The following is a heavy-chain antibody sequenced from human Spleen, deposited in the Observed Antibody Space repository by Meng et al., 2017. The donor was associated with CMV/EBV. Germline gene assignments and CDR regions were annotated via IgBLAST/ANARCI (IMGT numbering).Heavy chain of an antibody. Sequence: YTFTGPYIHWVRQAPGHGLEWMGWINPNSGGTNYEQKFQGRVTMTRDTSISTAYMELSSLRSDDTAVYYCARGGGKTYYDFWSAYYMNWGQGTLVTVSS. J-gene: IGHJ4*02. CDR1: YTFTGPY. CDR2: INPNSGGT. D-gene: IGHD3-3*01. V-gene: IGHV1-2*02. CDR3: ARGGGKTYYDFWSAYYMN.